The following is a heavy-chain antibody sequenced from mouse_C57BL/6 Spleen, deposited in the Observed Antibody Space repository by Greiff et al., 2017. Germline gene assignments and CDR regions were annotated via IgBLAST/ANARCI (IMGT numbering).Heavy chain of an antibody. D-gene: IGHD1-1*01. CDR2: IYPGGGYT. CDR3: ARQYYGSSSLPFDY. J-gene: IGHJ2*01. Sequence: VKLMESGAELVRPGTSVKMSCKASGYTFTNYWIGWAKQRPGHGLEWIGDIYPGGGYTNYNEKFKGKATLTADKSSSTAYMQFSSLTSEDSAIYYCARQYYGSSSLPFDYWGQGTTLTVSS. CDR1: GYTFTNYW. V-gene: IGHV1-63*01.